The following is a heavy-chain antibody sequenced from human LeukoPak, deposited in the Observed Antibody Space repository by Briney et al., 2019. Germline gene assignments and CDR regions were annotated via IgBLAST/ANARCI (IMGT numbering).Heavy chain of an antibody. V-gene: IGHV4-34*01. D-gene: IGHD4-23*01. Sequence: SETLSLTCAAFGGSFSTYFVHWVRQPPGKGLEWIGEIDQSGSTKYNPSLKSRVTVSIDTSKNQFSLNLNSVTAADTAVYYCVIFIMVTSPTDYWGQGTLVTVSS. CDR2: IDQSGST. J-gene: IGHJ4*02. CDR3: VIFIMVTSPTDY. CDR1: GGSFSTYF.